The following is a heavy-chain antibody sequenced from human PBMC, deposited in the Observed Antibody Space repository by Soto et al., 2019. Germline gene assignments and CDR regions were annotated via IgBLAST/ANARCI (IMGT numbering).Heavy chain of an antibody. CDR2: ISVYNGNI. J-gene: IGHJ4*02. V-gene: IGHV1-18*04. Sequence: PSVKVSCTGSGYSFTSYGISWVRQAPGQGLEWMGWISVYNGNIKYAQKFEGRVTMTTDTSMFTAYLEVRSLRSDDTAVYYCARRTSYYDDSNAYYSFDYWGPGTLVTVSS. CDR1: GYSFTSYG. CDR3: ARRTSYYDDSNAYYSFDY. D-gene: IGHD3-22*01.